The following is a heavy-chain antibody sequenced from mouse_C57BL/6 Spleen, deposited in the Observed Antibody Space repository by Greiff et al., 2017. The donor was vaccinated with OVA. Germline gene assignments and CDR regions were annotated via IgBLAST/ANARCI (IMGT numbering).Heavy chain of an antibody. CDR1: GYTFTSYW. V-gene: IGHV1-5*01. J-gene: IGHJ2*01. CDR2: IYPGNSDT. CDR3: TRSRDYGSSFYFDY. Sequence: VQLQQSGTVLARPGASVKMSCKTSGYTFTSYWMHWVKQRPGQGLEWIGAIYPGNSDTSYNQKFKGKAKLTAVTSASTAYMELSSLTNEDSAVYYGTRSRDYGSSFYFDYWGQGTTLTVSS. D-gene: IGHD1-1*01.